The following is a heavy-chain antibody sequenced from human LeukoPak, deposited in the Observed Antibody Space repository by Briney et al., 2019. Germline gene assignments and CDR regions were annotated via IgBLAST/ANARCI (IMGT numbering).Heavy chain of an antibody. CDR1: GGSISSYY. J-gene: IGHJ4*02. Sequence: SETLSLTCTVSGGSISSYYWSWIRQPPGKGLEWIGYIYYSGSTNYNPSLKSRVTISVDTSKNQFSLKLSSVTAADTAVYYCARGPPVYDYWGQGTLVTVSS. CDR3: ARGPPVYDY. V-gene: IGHV4-59*01. CDR2: IYYSGST. D-gene: IGHD3-16*01.